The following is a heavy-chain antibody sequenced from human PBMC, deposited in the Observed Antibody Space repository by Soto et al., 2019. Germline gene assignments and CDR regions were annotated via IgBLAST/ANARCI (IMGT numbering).Heavy chain of an antibody. Sequence: SETLSLTWAVSGGSISSGGYSWSWIRQAQGKGLEWIGYIYHSGSIYYNPSLKSRVTISVDRSKNQFSLKLSSVTAADTAIYYGARGQLHHYWSQGSLVIVSS. CDR2: IYHSGSI. J-gene: IGHJ4*01. CDR3: ARGQLHHY. V-gene: IGHV4-30-2*01. CDR1: GGSISSGGYS. D-gene: IGHD6-13*01.